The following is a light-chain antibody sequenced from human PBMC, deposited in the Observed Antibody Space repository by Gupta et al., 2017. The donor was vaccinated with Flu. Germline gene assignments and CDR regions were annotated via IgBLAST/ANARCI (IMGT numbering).Light chain of an antibody. CDR1: SSNIGSNP. J-gene: IGLJ2*01. V-gene: IGLV1-44*01. CDR2: NDN. CDR3: ASWDDSLNGHVI. Sequence: QSVLTEPPLASRPPGQSGAISFSGLSSNIGSNPVSWYSQVPGTAPKRLIYNDNERPSGVPDRFSGSKFGTSASLAISGLQSEDEAYYFCASWDDSLNGHVIFGGRTKLTVL.